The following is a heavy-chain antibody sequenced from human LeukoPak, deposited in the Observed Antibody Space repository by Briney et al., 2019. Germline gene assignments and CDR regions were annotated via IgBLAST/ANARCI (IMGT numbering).Heavy chain of an antibody. V-gene: IGHV4-30-2*01. D-gene: IGHD6-19*01. CDR1: GGSVSSSNYY. J-gene: IGHJ4*02. CDR2: IYHSGST. CDR3: ARAVVSSGWLDY. Sequence: PSETLSLTCTVSGGSVSSSNYYWSWIRQPPGKGLEWIGYIYHSGSTYYNPSLKSRVTISVDRSKNQFSLKLSSVTAADTAVYYCARAVVSSGWLDYWGQGTLVTVSS.